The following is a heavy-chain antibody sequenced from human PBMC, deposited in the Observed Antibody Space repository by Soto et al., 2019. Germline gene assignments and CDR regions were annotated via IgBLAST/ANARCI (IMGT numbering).Heavy chain of an antibody. Sequence: QVQLQESGPRLVKPSQTLSLSCAVSGGSIISASYSWNWIRQSPGRGLEWIGHIYSSGSTYYNPSIKSRVSISVDTSTNQFSLKLTSVTAADTAVYFCAREDAARIERWFDAWGQGILVTVSS. CDR3: AREDAARIERWFDA. J-gene: IGHJ5*02. CDR1: GGSIISASYS. CDR2: IYSSGST. D-gene: IGHD6-6*01. V-gene: IGHV4-31*11.